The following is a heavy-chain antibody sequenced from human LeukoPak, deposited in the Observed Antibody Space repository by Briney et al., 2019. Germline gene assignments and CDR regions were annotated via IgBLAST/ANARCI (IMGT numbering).Heavy chain of an antibody. CDR2: IYYSGST. V-gene: IGHV4-38-2*01. CDR3: ARVVGALGLVDY. D-gene: IGHD2-2*01. Sequence: GSLRLSCAASGFTFSNYSMNWVRQAPGKGLEWIGSIYYSGSTYYNASLKSRVTISVDTSKNQFSLKLSSVTAADTAVYYCARVVGALGLVDYWGQGTLVTVSS. CDR1: GFTFSNYS. J-gene: IGHJ4*02.